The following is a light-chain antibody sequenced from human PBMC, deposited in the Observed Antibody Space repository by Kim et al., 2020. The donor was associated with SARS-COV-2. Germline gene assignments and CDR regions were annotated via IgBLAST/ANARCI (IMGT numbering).Light chain of an antibody. V-gene: IGKV1-9*01. CDR3: QRLNSYPRLT. CDR1: QGISSH. Sequence: DIQLTQSPSFLSASVGDRVTITCRASQGISSHLAWYQQKPGKAPKLLIYAASTLQSGVPSRFSGSGSGTEFTLTISSLQPEDFATYYCQRLNSYPRLTFGGGTKVDIK. CDR2: AAS. J-gene: IGKJ4*01.